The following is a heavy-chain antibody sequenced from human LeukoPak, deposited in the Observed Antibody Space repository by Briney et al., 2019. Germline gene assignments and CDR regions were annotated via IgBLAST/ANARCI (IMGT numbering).Heavy chain of an antibody. D-gene: IGHD6-13*01. J-gene: IGHJ4*02. Sequence: PSETLSLTCAVSGGSISSGGYYWSWIRQHPGKGLEWIGYIYYSGSTYYNPSLKSRISISVDTSKNQFSLKLSSVTAADTAVYYCARSLAAAEGGYFDYWGQGTLVTVSS. CDR2: IYYSGST. CDR3: ARSLAAAEGGYFDY. V-gene: IGHV4-31*11. CDR1: GGSISSGGYY.